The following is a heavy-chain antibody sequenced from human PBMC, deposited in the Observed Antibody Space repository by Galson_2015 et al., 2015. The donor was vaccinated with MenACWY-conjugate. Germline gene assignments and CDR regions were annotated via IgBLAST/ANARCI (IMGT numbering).Heavy chain of an antibody. V-gene: IGHV1-24*01. CDR2: FDPEDGET. D-gene: IGHD6-13*01. CDR1: GYTLTELS. Sequence: SVKVSCKVSGYTLTELSMHWVRQAPGKGLEWMGGFDPEDGETIYAQKFQGRVTMTEDTSTDTAYMELSSLRSEDTAVYYCATGVGAAAGAGYYYYMDVWGKGTTVTVSS. CDR3: ATGVGAAAGAGYYYYMDV. J-gene: IGHJ6*03.